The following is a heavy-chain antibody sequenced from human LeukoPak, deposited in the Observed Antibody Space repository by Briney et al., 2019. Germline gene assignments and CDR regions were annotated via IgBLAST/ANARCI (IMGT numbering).Heavy chain of an antibody. Sequence: GPTLVNPTQTLTLTCTFSGFSLTTTGVGVGWIRQPPGKALDWLAVIFWDDDKRYSPSLERRLTITKDTSKNQVVLTMTNIDPVDKATYYCAHRRALLIPDAFDIWGQGTMVTVSS. J-gene: IGHJ3*02. V-gene: IGHV2-5*02. CDR2: IFWDDDK. CDR1: GFSLTTTGVG. CDR3: AHRRALLIPDAFDI. D-gene: IGHD2-21*01.